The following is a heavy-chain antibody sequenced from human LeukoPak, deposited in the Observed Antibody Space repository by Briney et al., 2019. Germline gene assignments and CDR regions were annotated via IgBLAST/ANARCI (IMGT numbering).Heavy chain of an antibody. CDR2: IYPGDSDT. Sequence: GESLKISCKGSGYSFTSYWIGCVRQMPGKGLEWMGIIYPGDSDTRYSPSFQGQVTISADKSISTAYLQWSSLKASDTAMYYCARRPRTFGGVISLAFDIWGQGTMVTVSS. CDR1: GYSFTSYW. J-gene: IGHJ3*02. V-gene: IGHV5-51*01. CDR3: ARRPRTFGGVISLAFDI. D-gene: IGHD3-16*02.